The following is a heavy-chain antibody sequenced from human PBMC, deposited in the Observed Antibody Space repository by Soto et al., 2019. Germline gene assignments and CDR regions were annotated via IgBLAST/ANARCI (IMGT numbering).Heavy chain of an antibody. V-gene: IGHV3-48*02. Sequence: GGSLRLSCAASGFTFSSYSMNWVRQAPGKGLEWVSYISSSGTTIYYADSVKGRFTISRDNAKNSLSLQMNSLRDEDTAVYYCARDSVRDGYPSIRYWGQGTLVTPSS. D-gene: IGHD3-3*02. CDR2: ISSSGTTI. CDR1: GFTFSSYS. J-gene: IGHJ4*02. CDR3: ARDSVRDGYPSIRY.